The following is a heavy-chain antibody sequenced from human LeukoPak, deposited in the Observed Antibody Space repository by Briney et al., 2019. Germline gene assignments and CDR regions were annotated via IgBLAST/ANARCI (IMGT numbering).Heavy chain of an antibody. Sequence: KPSETLSLTCTVSGGSISSYYWSWIRQPPRKGLEWIGYIYYSGSTNYNPSLKSRVTISVDTSKNQFSLKLSSVTAADTAVYYCARNGDYYDSSGYYHSNAFDIWGQGTMVTVSS. CDR1: GGSISSYY. J-gene: IGHJ3*02. D-gene: IGHD3-22*01. CDR2: IYYSGST. CDR3: ARNGDYYDSSGYYHSNAFDI. V-gene: IGHV4-59*08.